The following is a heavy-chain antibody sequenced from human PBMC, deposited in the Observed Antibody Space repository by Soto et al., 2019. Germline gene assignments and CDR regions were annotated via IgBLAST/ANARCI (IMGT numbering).Heavy chain of an antibody. CDR3: AREGGESSDGLYYFDS. Sequence: PSETLSLTCTVSGVSISSSYWSWIRQPPGKGLEWIGHIYYSGNTDYNPSLKSRLAISIDASKNQFSLKLSSVTAADTAVYFCAREGGESSDGLYYFDSWGQGSLVTVSS. D-gene: IGHD3-16*01. CDR2: IYYSGNT. V-gene: IGHV4-59*12. J-gene: IGHJ4*02. CDR1: GVSISSSY.